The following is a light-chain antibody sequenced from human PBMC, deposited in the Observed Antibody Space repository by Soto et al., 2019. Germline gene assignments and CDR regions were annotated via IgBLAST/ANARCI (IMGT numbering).Light chain of an antibody. CDR2: GND. V-gene: IGLV1-40*01. CDR3: QSYDSSLSGSYV. J-gene: IGLJ1*01. CDR1: SSNLGAGYD. Sequence: QAVVTQPPSVSGAPGQRVTISCTGSSSNLGAGYDIHWYQQIPGTAPKLLIYGNDNRPSGVPDRFSGSRSGTSASLAIIGLQAEDEADYYCQSYDSSLSGSYVFGTGTKLTVL.